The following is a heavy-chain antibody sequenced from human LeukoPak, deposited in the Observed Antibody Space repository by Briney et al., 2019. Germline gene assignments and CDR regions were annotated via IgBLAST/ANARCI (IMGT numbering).Heavy chain of an antibody. Sequence: SETLSLTCTVSGGSISSYYWSWIRQPPGKGLEWIGYIYYSGSTNYKPSLKSRVTISVDTSKNQFSLKLSSVTAADTAVYYCARVEMATINYWGQGTLVTVSS. CDR3: ARVEMATINY. CDR1: GGSISSYY. CDR2: IYYSGST. V-gene: IGHV4-59*01. D-gene: IGHD5-24*01. J-gene: IGHJ4*02.